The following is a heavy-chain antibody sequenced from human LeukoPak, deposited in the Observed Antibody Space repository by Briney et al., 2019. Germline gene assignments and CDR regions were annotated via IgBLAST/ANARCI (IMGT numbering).Heavy chain of an antibody. CDR2: IRYDGSNK. D-gene: IGHD3-10*01. CDR3: AKDIRGYYYGSGSLDY. Sequence: PGGSLRLSCAASGFTFTSYGMHWVRQTPGKGLEWVAFIRYDGSNKYYADSVKGRFTISRDNSKNTLYLQVNSLRPEDTAVYYCAKDIRGYYYGSGSLDYWAREPWSPSPQ. CDR1: GFTFTSYG. V-gene: IGHV3-30*02. J-gene: IGHJ4*02.